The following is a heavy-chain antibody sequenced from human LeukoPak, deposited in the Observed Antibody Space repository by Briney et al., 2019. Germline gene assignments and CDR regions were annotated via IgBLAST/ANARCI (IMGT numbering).Heavy chain of an antibody. CDR1: GFIFSSYS. V-gene: IGHV3-21*01. CDR3: ARGQDTVVTSRDAFDI. J-gene: IGHJ3*02. CDR2: ISTSSIYI. Sequence: GGSLRLSCAVSGFIFSSYSMNWVRQAPGRGLEWVSSISTSSIYIYYADSVKGRFTISRDNAKNSLYLQMNSLRAEDTAVYYCARGQDTVVTSRDAFDIWGQGTMVTVSS. D-gene: IGHD4-23*01.